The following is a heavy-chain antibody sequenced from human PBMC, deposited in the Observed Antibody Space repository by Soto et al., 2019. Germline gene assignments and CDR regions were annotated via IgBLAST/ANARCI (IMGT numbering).Heavy chain of an antibody. CDR1: GYNFIAYL. Sequence: PXESLKSSCKASGYNFIAYLLGWVRQMPGKGLEWMGVIYPGDSDTRYSPSFQGQVTISADKSITTTYLQWTRLKASDSAIYYCARSDLGGMATAPFDVWGRGTLVTVSS. V-gene: IGHV5-51*01. CDR3: ARSDLGGMATAPFDV. D-gene: IGHD5-18*01. CDR2: IYPGDSDT. J-gene: IGHJ4*02.